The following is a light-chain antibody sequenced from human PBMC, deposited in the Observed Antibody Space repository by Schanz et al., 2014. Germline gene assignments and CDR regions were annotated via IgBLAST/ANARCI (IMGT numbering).Light chain of an antibody. CDR2: NDS. CDR1: IIGSKS. V-gene: IGLV3-21*03. Sequence: SYELTQPPSVSVAPGKTARITCGGNIIGSKSVHWYQQKPGQAPVLVVYNDSERPSGIPERFSGSNSGNTATLTITRVEAGDEADYYCQVWDSSSDLGVFGTGTKLTVL. J-gene: IGLJ1*01. CDR3: QVWDSSSDLGV.